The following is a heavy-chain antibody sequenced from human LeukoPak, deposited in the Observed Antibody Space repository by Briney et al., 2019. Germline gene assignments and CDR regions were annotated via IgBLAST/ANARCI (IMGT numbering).Heavy chain of an antibody. CDR1: GFTFDDYA. J-gene: IGHJ4*02. D-gene: IGHD3-22*01. CDR2: ISWNSGSI. Sequence: GRSLRLSCAASGFTFDDYAMHWVRQAPGKGLEWVSGISWNSGSIGYADSVKGRFTISRDNAKNSPYLQMNSLRAEDTALYYCAKAVVVTSQFDYWGQGTLVTVSS. CDR3: AKAVVVTSQFDY. V-gene: IGHV3-9*01.